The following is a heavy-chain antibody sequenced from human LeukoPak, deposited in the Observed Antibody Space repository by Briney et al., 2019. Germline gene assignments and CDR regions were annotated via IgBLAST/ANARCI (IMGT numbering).Heavy chain of an antibody. CDR1: GGTFSSYA. D-gene: IGHD1-26*01. V-gene: IGHV1-69*05. J-gene: IGHJ6*03. CDR3: ARGHIVGATYYYYYMDV. Sequence: SVKVSCKASGGTFSSYAISWVRQAPGQGLEWMGGIIPIFGTANYAQKFQGRVTITTDESTSTAYMELSSLRSEDTAVYYCARGHIVGATYYYYYMDVWGRGTTVTVSS. CDR2: IIPIFGTA.